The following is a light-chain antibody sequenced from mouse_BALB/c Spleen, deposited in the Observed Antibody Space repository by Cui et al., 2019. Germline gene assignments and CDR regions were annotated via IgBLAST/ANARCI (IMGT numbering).Light chain of an antibody. CDR2: LAS. CDR1: KNVRTA. V-gene: IGKV6-14*01. CDR3: LQHWNYPLT. J-gene: IGKJ2*01. Sequence: DIVMTQSQKFMSTSVGDRVSISCKASKNVRTAVAWYQQKPGPSPKALIYLASNRPTGVPDRFTGSGSGTDFTLTISHVQSEDLADYFCLQHWNYPLTFGGGTKLEIK.